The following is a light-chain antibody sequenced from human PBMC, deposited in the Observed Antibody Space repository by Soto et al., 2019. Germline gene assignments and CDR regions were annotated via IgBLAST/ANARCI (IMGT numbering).Light chain of an antibody. CDR2: DAS. CDR3: QQYNNWPPVT. J-gene: IGKJ4*01. V-gene: IGKV3-20*01. Sequence: EIVLTQSPGTLSFSPGERATLSCRASQSVTSNYLAWYQQRPGQAPRLLIYDASSRATGVPDRFSGSGSGTEFTLTISSLQSEDFAVYYCQQYNNWPPVTFGGGTKVDIK. CDR1: QSVTSNY.